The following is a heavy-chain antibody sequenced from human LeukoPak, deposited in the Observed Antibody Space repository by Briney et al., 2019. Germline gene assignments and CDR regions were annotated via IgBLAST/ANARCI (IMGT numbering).Heavy chain of an antibody. D-gene: IGHD3-22*01. Sequence: GGSLRLSCAASRFTFSTYAMSWVRQAPGKGLEWVSSISDSGSSRYYADSVKGRFTISRDNFKNTLYLQMNSLRAEDTAIYYCAKPSYYDSSAYAFDIWGQGTMVTVSS. CDR2: ISDSGSSR. CDR1: RFTFSTYA. J-gene: IGHJ3*02. CDR3: AKPSYYDSSAYAFDI. V-gene: IGHV3-23*01.